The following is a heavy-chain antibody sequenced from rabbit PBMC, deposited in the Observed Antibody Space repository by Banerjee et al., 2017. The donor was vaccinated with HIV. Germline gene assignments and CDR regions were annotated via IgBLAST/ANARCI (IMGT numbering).Heavy chain of an antibody. D-gene: IGHD1-1*01. CDR1: GFDFSSNG. Sequence: QEQLVESGGGLVQPGGSLKLSCKASGFDFSSNGVSWVRQAPGKGLVWIGYIDLVFGSTFYATWVNGRFTISSHNAQNTLYLQVNRLTAADTATYFCVRGASSSGYYSLWGPGTLVTVS. CDR3: VRGASSSGYYSL. V-gene: IGHV1S47*01. J-gene: IGHJ4*01. CDR2: IDLVFGST.